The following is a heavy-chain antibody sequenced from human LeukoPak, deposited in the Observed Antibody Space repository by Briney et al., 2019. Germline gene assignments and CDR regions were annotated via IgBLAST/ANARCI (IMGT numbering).Heavy chain of an antibody. J-gene: IGHJ3*02. CDR3: ARQLGGSGAFDI. D-gene: IGHD1-26*01. CDR2: ISYSGTT. CDR1: AVSIRSGSFY. Sequence: SETLSLTCSVSAVSIRSGSFYWGWLRQPPGKGLEWIETISYSGTTYYRPSPKSQFTISVDTSKNQFSLKLSSVTAADTAVYYCARQLGGSGAFDIWGQGTMVTVSS. V-gene: IGHV4-39*01.